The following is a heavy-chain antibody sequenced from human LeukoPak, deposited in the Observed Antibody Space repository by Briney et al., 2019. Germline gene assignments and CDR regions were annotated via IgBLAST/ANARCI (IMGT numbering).Heavy chain of an antibody. D-gene: IGHD5-12*01. CDR1: AFTFSGSG. V-gene: IGHV3-73*01. Sequence: PGGSLTLSCAASAFTFSGSGMHWVRQASGKGLEWVGRIRSRANSYATAYAASVTGRFTISRDDSKNTAYLQMNSLKAEDTAVYYCTRLKLEYRDDDWIFDYWGQGTLVTVSS. CDR2: IRSRANSYAT. CDR3: TRLKLEYRDDDWIFDY. J-gene: IGHJ4*02.